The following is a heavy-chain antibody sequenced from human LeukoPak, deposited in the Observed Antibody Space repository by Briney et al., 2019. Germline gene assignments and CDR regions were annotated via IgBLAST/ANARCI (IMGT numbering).Heavy chain of an antibody. CDR1: GYTLTELS. CDR3: ATDSRRSRYSSSWYPFDY. Sequence: GASVKVSCKVSGYTLTELSMHWVRQAPGKGLEWMEGFDPEDGETIYAQKFQGRVTMTEDTSTDTAYMELSSLRSEDTAVYYCATDSRRSRYSSSWYPFDYWGQGTLVTVSS. D-gene: IGHD6-13*01. J-gene: IGHJ4*02. V-gene: IGHV1-24*01. CDR2: FDPEDGET.